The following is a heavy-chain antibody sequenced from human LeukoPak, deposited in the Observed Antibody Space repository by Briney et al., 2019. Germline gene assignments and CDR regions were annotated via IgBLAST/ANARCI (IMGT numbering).Heavy chain of an antibody. V-gene: IGHV4-61*05. CDR2: IYYNGST. D-gene: IGHD1-1*01. Sequence: SETLSLTCTVSGGSISSSSYYWAWIRQPPGKGLEWIGYIYYNGSTNYNPSLKSRVSISVDTSKNRFSLKLSSVTAADTAVYYCARHARYSWNDALYWYFDLWGRGTLVTVSS. CDR3: ARHARYSWNDALYWYFDL. CDR1: GGSISSSSYY. J-gene: IGHJ2*01.